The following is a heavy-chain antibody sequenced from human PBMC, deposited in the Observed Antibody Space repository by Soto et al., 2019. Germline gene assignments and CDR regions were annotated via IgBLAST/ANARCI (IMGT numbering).Heavy chain of an antibody. Sequence: SETLSLTCAVYGGSFSGYYWSWIRQPPGKGLEWIGEINHSGSTNYNPSLKSRVTISVDTSKNQFSLKLSSATAADTAVYYCASGRLRGYSYGYWSYYYGMDVWGQGTTVTVSS. D-gene: IGHD5-18*01. CDR1: GGSFSGYY. CDR2: INHSGST. V-gene: IGHV4-34*01. CDR3: ASGRLRGYSYGYWSYYYGMDV. J-gene: IGHJ6*02.